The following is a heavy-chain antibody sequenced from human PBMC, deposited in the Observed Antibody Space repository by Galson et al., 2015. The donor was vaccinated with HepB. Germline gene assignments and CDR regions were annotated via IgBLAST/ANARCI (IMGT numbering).Heavy chain of an antibody. D-gene: IGHD3-10*01. CDR3: ARAPYYGSGSRLFNI. J-gene: IGHJ3*02. V-gene: IGHV3-66*01. CDR2: IYSGGST. Sequence: LRLSCAASGFTVSSNYMSWVRQAPGKGLEWVSVIYSGGSTYYADSVKGRFTISRDNAKNTLYVQMNSLRAEDTAVYYCARAPYYGSGSRLFNIWGQGTMVTVSS. CDR1: GFTVSSNY.